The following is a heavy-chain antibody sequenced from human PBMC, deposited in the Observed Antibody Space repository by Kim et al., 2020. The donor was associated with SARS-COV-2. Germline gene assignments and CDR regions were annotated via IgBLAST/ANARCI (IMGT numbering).Heavy chain of an antibody. D-gene: IGHD6-19*01. CDR3: ARDGKRSSGWYYFDY. V-gene: IGHV1-2*02. J-gene: IGHJ4*02. Sequence: AQKFQGRVPMTRDTSISTAYMELSSLRSDDTAVYYCARDGKRSSGWYYFDYWGQGTLVTVSS.